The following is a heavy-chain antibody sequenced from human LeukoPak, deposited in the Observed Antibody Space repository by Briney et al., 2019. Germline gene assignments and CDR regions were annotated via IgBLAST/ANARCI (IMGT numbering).Heavy chain of an antibody. J-gene: IGHJ2*01. CDR1: GFTFGDSA. V-gene: IGHV3-49*03. CDR2: IRSKAYGGTA. D-gene: IGHD1-26*01. CDR3: TRDGGRYSEYFDL. Sequence: PGRPLRLSCTASGFTFGDSAMSWFRQAPGKGLGWVGFIRSKAYGGTAEYAASVKGRFTISRDDSKSIAYLQMNSLKTEDTAVYYCTRDGGRYSEYFDLWGRGTLVTVSS.